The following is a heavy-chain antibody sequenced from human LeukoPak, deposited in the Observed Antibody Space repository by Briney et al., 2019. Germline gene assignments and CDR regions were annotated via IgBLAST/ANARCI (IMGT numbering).Heavy chain of an antibody. J-gene: IGHJ4*02. Sequence: NPSQTLSLTCTVSGGSISSGGYYWSWLPQHPGKGLVWFVYIYYSGITYYNPFLKSRVTISVDTSKNQFSLNLTSVTAADTAVYYCACRYSGYERYYSDYWGQGTLVTVSS. D-gene: IGHD5-12*01. CDR1: GGSISSGGYY. CDR2: IYYSGIT. CDR3: ACRYSGYERYYSDY. V-gene: IGHV4-31*03.